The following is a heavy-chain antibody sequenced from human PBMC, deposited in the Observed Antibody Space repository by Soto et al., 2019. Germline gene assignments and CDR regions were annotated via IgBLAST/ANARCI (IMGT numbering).Heavy chain of an antibody. CDR2: IIPIFGTA. J-gene: IGHJ5*02. V-gene: IGHV1-69*13. CDR3: ARVLSYCSSTSCYTGWFDP. D-gene: IGHD2-2*02. CDR1: GGTFSSYD. Sequence: ASVKVSCKASGGTFSSYDISWVRQAPGQGLEWMGGIIPIFGTANYAQKFQGRVTITADESTSTAYMELSSLRSEDTAVYYCARVLSYCSSTSCYTGWFDPWGQGTLVTVSS.